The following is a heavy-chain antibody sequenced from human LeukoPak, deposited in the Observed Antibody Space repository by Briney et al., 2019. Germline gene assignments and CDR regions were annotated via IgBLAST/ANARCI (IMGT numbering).Heavy chain of an antibody. CDR2: IYYTGNT. J-gene: IGHJ5*02. D-gene: IGHD3-10*01. Sequence: SETLSLTCTVSGDSISTSKSYWGWIRQPPLKGLEWIGSIYYTGNTYYNASLKSRVTISVDTSKNQFSLSLTSVTAADTAVYYCARNSIWFGELLWYNWFDPWGQGTLVTVSS. CDR3: ARNSIWFGELLWYNWFDP. V-gene: IGHV4-39*01. CDR1: GDSISTSKSY.